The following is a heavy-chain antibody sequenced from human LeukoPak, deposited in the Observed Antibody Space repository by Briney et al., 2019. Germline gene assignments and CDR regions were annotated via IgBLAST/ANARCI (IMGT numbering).Heavy chain of an antibody. J-gene: IGHJ6*04. CDR1: GYSISSSNW. CDR3: AATYLSSTSWEAMDV. V-gene: IGHV4-28*01. D-gene: IGHD2-2*01. CDR2: IYYSGST. Sequence: SETLSLTCAVSGYSISSSNWWGWIRQPPGKGLEWIGYIYYSGSTYYNPSLKSRVTMSVDTSKNQFSLKLSSVTAVDTAMYYCAATYLSSTSWEAMDVWGKGTTVIVSS.